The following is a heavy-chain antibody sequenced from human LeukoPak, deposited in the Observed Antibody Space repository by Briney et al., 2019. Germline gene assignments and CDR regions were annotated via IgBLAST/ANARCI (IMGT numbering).Heavy chain of an antibody. D-gene: IGHD3-9*01. V-gene: IGHV4-39*07. CDR2: IYYSGST. Sequence: PSETLSLTCTVSGGSISSSSYYWGWIRQPPGKGLEWIGSIYYSGSTYYNPSLKSRVTISVDTSKNQFSLKLSSVTAADTAVYYCARSVLRYFGRDVYYFDYWGQGTLVTVSS. CDR1: GGSISSSSYY. CDR3: ARSVLRYFGRDVYYFDY. J-gene: IGHJ4*02.